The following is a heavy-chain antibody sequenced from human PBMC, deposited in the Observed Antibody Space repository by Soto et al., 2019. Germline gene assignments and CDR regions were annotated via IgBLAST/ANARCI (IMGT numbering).Heavy chain of an antibody. CDR1: GGSISGHY. CDR3: ARCLIQLWYPDY. CDR2: IFYTGST. D-gene: IGHD5-18*01. V-gene: IGHV4-59*11. Sequence: SETLSLTCTVSGGSISGHYWIWIRQSPGKGLEWIGYIFYTGSTNYNPSLKSRVTLSVDTSKNQFSLKLSSVTAADTAVYYCARCLIQLWYPDYWGQGTLVTVSS. J-gene: IGHJ4*02.